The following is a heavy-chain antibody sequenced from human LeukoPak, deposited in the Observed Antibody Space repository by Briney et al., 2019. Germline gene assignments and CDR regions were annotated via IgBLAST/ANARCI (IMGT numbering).Heavy chain of an antibody. CDR1: GFTFSSYA. CDR2: ISYDGSNK. V-gene: IGHV3-30-3*01. CDR3: VKGGYSYAYGFDP. Sequence: GGSLRLSCAASGFTFSSYAMHWVRQAPGKGLEWVAVISYDGSNKYYADSVKGRFTISRDNSKNTLYLQMNSLRAEDTAVYYCVKGGYSYAYGFDPWGQGTLVTVSS. J-gene: IGHJ5*02. D-gene: IGHD5-18*01.